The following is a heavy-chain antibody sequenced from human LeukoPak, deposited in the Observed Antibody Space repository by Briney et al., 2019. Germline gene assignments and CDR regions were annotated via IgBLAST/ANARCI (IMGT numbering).Heavy chain of an antibody. J-gene: IGHJ4*02. D-gene: IGHD3-22*01. CDR1: GFTFSSYA. CDR3: AKLRSGYYSRGAVDY. Sequence: GGSLRLSCAASGFTFSSYAMSWVRQAPGKGLEWVSAISGSGGSTYYADSVKGRFTVSRDNSKNTLYLQMNSLRAEDTGVYYCAKLRSGYYSRGAVDYWGQGTPVTVSS. V-gene: IGHV3-23*01. CDR2: ISGSGGST.